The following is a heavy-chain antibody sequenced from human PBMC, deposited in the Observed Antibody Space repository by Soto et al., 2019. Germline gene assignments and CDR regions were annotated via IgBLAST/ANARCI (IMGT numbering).Heavy chain of an antibody. CDR1: GGSISSSSYY. D-gene: IGHD4-17*01. CDR2: IYYSGST. V-gene: IGHV4-39*01. J-gene: IGHJ4*02. CDR3: VRLVYFSSNDYQAGKIF. Sequence: SETLSLTCTVSGGSISSSSYYWGWIRQPPGKGLEWIGSIYYSGSTYYNPSLKSRVTISVDTSKNQFSLKLSSVTAADTAVYYCVRLVYFSSNDYQAGKIFWGQGTLVTVSS.